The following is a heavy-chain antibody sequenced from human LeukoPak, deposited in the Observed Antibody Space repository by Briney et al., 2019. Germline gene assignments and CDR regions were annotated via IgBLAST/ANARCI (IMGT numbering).Heavy chain of an antibody. CDR3: VKDLNCGGDCYSAAGH. Sequence: GKSLSLSCAASGFTFSNYVIHWVRQAPGKGLEWVAVISYDGSNKYYVDSVKGRFTISRDNSKNTLFLQMNSLRAEDTAVYYCVKDLNCGGDCYSAAGHWGQGILVTVSS. CDR2: ISYDGSNK. J-gene: IGHJ4*02. D-gene: IGHD2-21*02. V-gene: IGHV3-30*18. CDR1: GFTFSNYV.